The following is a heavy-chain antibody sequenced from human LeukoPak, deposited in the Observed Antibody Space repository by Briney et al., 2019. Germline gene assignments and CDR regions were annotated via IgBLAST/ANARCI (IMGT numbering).Heavy chain of an antibody. CDR1: GFTFSDYY. V-gene: IGHV3-11*01. J-gene: IGHJ6*02. CDR2: ISSSGSTI. CDR3: ARDVLRYFESFTYYYYGMDV. D-gene: IGHD3-9*01. Sequence: PGGSLRLSCAASGFTFSDYYMSWIRQAPGKGLEWVSYISSSGSTIYYADSVKGRFTISRDNAKNSLYLQMNSLRAEDTAVYYCARDVLRYFESFTYYYYGMDVWGQGTTVTVSS.